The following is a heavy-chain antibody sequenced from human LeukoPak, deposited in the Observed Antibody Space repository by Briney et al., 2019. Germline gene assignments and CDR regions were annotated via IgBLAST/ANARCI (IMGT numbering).Heavy chain of an antibody. CDR2: IYYSGST. CDR1: GGSISSSSYY. J-gene: IGHJ4*02. Sequence: SETLSLTCTVSGGSISSSSYYWGWIRQPPGKGLEWIGSIYYSGSTYYNPSLKSRVTISVDTPKNQFSLKLSSVTAADTAVYYCARRLRGGTGSGSLDYWGQGTLVTVST. D-gene: IGHD3-10*01. CDR3: ARRLRGGTGSGSLDY. V-gene: IGHV4-39*01.